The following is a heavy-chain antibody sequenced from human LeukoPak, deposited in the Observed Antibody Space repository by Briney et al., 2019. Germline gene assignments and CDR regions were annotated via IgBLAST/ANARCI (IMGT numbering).Heavy chain of an antibody. CDR2: IYPGDSDT. CDR1: GYNFNNYW. D-gene: IGHD3-16*01. V-gene: IGHV5-51*01. CDR3: ARYLHYATFFDY. J-gene: IGHJ4*02. Sequence: GESLKISCKVSGYNFNNYWIAWVRQMPGKGLEWMGIIYPGDSDTRYSPSFQGQVTISADKPITTAYLQWSSLKASDTAIYYCARYLHYATFFDYWGQGTLVTVSS.